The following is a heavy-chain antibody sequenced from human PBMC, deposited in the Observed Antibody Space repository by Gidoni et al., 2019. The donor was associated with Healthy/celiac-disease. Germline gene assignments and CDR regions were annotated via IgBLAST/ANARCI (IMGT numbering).Heavy chain of an antibody. V-gene: IGHV3-48*01. CDR2: ISSSSSTI. J-gene: IGHJ3*02. CDR1: GFPFRSYS. D-gene: IGHD2-2*01. CDR3: ARDGSTHDAFDI. Sequence: EVQLVESGGGLVQPGGSLGLSCAASGFPFRSYSMNWVRQDPGKGLKWVSYISSSSSTIYYADSVKGRFTISRDNAKNSLYRQMNSLRAEDTAVYYCARDGSTHDAFDIWGQGTMVTVSS.